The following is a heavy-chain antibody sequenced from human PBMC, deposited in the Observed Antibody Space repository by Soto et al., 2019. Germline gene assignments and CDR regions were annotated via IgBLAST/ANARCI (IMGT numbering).Heavy chain of an antibody. CDR2: ISSSGSTI. V-gene: IGHV3-48*03. CDR3: ASIGYSYGCSY. J-gene: IGHJ4*02. Sequence: GGSLRLSCAASGFTFSSYEMNWVRQAPGKGLEWVSYISSSGSTIYYADSVKGRFTISRDNAKSSLYLQMNSLRAEDTAVYYCASIGYSYGCSYWGQGTLVTVSS. CDR1: GFTFSSYE. D-gene: IGHD5-18*01.